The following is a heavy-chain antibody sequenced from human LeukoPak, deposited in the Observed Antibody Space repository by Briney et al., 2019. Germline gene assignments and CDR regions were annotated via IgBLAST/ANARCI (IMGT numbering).Heavy chain of an antibody. CDR2: IIPIFGTA. D-gene: IGHD3-22*01. CDR3: AREMPSKDSSGYVFDY. Sequence: SAKVSCKASGGTFSSYAISWVRQAPGQGLEWMGGIIPIFGTANYAQKFQGRVTITADESTSTAYMELSSLRSEDTAVYYCAREMPSKDSSGYVFDYWGQGTLVTVSS. V-gene: IGHV1-69*13. J-gene: IGHJ4*02. CDR1: GGTFSSYA.